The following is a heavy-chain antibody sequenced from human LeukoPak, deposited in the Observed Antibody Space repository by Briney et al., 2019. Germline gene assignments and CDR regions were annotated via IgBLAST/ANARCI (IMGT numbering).Heavy chain of an antibody. J-gene: IGHJ4*02. CDR2: INHSGST. V-gene: IGHV4-34*01. CDR1: SGSFSGTY. CDR3: ATSGIITDFDY. Sequence: SETLSLTCAVYSGSFSGTYWSWIRQPPGKGLEWIGEINHSGSTNYNPSLKSRVTIPVDTSKNQFSQKLSSVTAADTAVYYCATSGIITDFDYWGQGTLVTVSS. D-gene: IGHD1-20*01.